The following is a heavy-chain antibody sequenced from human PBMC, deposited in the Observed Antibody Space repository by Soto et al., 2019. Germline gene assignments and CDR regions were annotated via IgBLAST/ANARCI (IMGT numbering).Heavy chain of an antibody. Sequence: GGSLRLSCAASGFTFSSYAMHWVRQAPGKGLEWVAVISYDGSNKYYADSVKGRFTISRDNSKNTLYLQMNSLRAEDTAVYYCARTRRRIQLWPYYYGMDVWGQGTTVTVSS. CDR1: GFTFSSYA. CDR3: ARTRRRIQLWPYYYGMDV. J-gene: IGHJ6*02. V-gene: IGHV3-30-3*01. D-gene: IGHD5-18*01. CDR2: ISYDGSNK.